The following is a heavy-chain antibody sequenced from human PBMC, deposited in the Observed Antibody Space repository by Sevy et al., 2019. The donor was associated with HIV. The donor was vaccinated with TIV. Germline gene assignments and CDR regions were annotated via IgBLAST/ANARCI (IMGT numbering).Heavy chain of an antibody. CDR2: ISWNSGTI. V-gene: IGHV3-9*01. D-gene: IGHD5-18*01. Sequence: GGSLRLSCAASGFTFDHHAMHWVRQAPGKGLEWVSGISWNSGTIGYADSVKGRFTISRDNSKNALYLQMSSLRAEDTAVYYCAREKVDTSMIFVEYYGMDVWGQGTTVTVSS. J-gene: IGHJ6*02. CDR3: AREKVDTSMIFVEYYGMDV. CDR1: GFTFDHHA.